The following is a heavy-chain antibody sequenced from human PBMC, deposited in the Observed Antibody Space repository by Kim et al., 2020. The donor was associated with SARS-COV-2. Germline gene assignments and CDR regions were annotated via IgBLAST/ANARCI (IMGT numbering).Heavy chain of an antibody. D-gene: IGHD2-15*01. V-gene: IGHV4-31*02. Sequence: TYTTPALKSRVTMSVDPSKTQFSLKLSSVTAADTAVYYCARDEGYPPFDYWGQGTLVTVSS. J-gene: IGHJ4*02. CDR2: T. CDR3: ARDEGYPPFDY.